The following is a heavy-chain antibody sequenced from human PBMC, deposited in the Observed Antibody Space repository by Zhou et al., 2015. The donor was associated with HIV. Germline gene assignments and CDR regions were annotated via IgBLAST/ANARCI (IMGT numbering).Heavy chain of an antibody. CDR2: IIPILGIA. D-gene: IGHD2-2*01. CDR3: AGSDVVVPAAIRRGKYFQH. J-gene: IGHJ1*01. V-gene: IGHV1-69*02. Sequence: QVQLVQSGAEVKKPGSSVKVSCKASGGTFSSYTISWVRQAPGQGLEWMGRIIPILGIANYAQKFQGRVTITADKSTSTAYMELSSLRSEDTAVYYCAGSDVVVPAAIRRGKYFQHWGQGTLVTVSS. CDR1: GGTFSSYT.